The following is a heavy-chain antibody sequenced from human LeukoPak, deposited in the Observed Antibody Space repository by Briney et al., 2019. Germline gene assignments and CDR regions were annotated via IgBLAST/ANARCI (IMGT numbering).Heavy chain of an antibody. CDR2: ISYDGSNK. J-gene: IGHJ4*02. Sequence: GGSLRLSCAASGFTFSSYAMHWVRQAPGKGLEWVAVISYDGSNKYYADSVKGRFTISRDNSKNTLYLQMNSLRAEDTAVYYCARDYSSGSYYFDYWGQGTLVTVSS. CDR3: ARDYSSGSYYFDY. V-gene: IGHV3-30*04. CDR1: GFTFSSYA. D-gene: IGHD6-19*01.